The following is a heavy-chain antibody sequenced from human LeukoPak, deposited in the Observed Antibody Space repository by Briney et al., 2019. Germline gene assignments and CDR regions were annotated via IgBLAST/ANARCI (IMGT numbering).Heavy chain of an antibody. V-gene: IGHV3-7*01. J-gene: IGHJ4*02. CDR2: IKQDGSEK. CDR1: GFTFSRYW. CDR3: ARDGWSPDY. Sequence: HTGGSLRLSCAASGFTFSRYWMSWVRQVPGKELEWVANIKQDGSEKYYVDSVKGRFTISRDNAKNSLYLQMNSLRAEDTAVYYCARDGWSPDYWGQGTLVTVSS.